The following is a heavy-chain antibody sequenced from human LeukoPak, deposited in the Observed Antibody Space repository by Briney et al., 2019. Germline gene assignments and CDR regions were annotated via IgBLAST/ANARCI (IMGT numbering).Heavy chain of an antibody. Sequence: GESLKIFCKGSGYSFTSYWICCVRQMPGKGLEGMGSIYPGDSDTRYSPSFQGQVTISADKSISTAYLQWSSLKASDTAMYYCARRRHGYNYDDYWGQGTLVTVSS. CDR1: GYSFTSYW. CDR2: IYPGDSDT. V-gene: IGHV5-51*01. D-gene: IGHD5-24*01. J-gene: IGHJ4*02. CDR3: ARRRHGYNYDDY.